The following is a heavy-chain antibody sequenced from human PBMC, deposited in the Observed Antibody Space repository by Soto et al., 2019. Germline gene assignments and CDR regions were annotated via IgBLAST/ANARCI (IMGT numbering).Heavy chain of an antibody. V-gene: IGHV3-33*01. J-gene: IGHJ6*02. D-gene: IGHD3-10*02. CDR3: ARGLEPYVRGHQDEFHYYYYYGMDV. CDR1: GFTFSSYG. CDR2: IWYDGSNK. Sequence: GGSLRLSCAASGFTFSSYGMHWVRQAPGKGLEWVAVIWYDGSNKYYADSVKGRFTISRDNSKNTLYLQMNSLRAEDTAVYYCARGLEPYVRGHQDEFHYYYYYGMDVWGQGTTVTSP.